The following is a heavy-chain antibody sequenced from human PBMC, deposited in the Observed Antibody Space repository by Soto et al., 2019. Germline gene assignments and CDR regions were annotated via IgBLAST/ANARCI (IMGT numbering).Heavy chain of an antibody. D-gene: IGHD3-3*01. CDR2: IYPGDSDT. CDR1: GYSFTSYW. V-gene: IGHV5-51*01. CDR3: ARGSIFGVVITSSVYWFDP. Sequence: GESLKISCKASGYSFTSYWIGWVRQMPGKGLEWMGIIYPGDSDTTYSPSFQGQVTISADKSISTAYLQWSSLKASDTAMYFCARGSIFGVVITSSVYWFDPWGQGTLVTVSS. J-gene: IGHJ5*02.